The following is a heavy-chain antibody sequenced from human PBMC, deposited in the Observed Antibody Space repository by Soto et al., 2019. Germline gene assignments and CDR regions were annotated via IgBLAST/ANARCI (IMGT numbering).Heavy chain of an antibody. Sequence: PSETLSLTCTVSGGSISSGDYYWSWIRQPPGKGLEWIGYIYYSGSTYYNPSLKSRVTISVDTSKNQFSLKLSSVTAADTAVYYCAREASVRGVIITDSSYYIDFWGQGTLVTVSS. CDR1: GGSISSGDYY. V-gene: IGHV4-30-4*01. D-gene: IGHD3-10*01. CDR2: IYYSGST. CDR3: AREASVRGVIITDSSYYIDF. J-gene: IGHJ4*02.